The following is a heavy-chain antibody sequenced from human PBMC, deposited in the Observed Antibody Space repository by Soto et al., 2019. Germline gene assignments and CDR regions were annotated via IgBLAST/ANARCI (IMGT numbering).Heavy chain of an antibody. CDR1: GGSINSYY. J-gene: IGHJ4*02. CDR3: ARHRGRSGWDY. D-gene: IGHD6-19*01. V-gene: IGHV4-59*08. Sequence: PSETLSLTCTVSGGSINSYYWSWIRQPPGKRLEWIGYIYYSGNTNYNPSLKSRVTISVDTSKNQFSLNLNSVTAADTAVYYCARHRGRSGWDYWGQGTPVTVSS. CDR2: IYYSGNT.